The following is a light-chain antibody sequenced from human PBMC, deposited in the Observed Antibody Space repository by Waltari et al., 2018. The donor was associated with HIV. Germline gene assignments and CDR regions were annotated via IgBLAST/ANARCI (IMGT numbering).Light chain of an antibody. V-gene: IGLV1-47*01. CDR3: VAWDDTLSGPV. CDR1: SSNIGSNY. CDR2: RNG. J-gene: IGLJ2*01. Sequence: QSLLTQSPSASGTPGQRVTISCSGSSSNIGSNYVYWYQQLPGTAPKLLIYRNGQWPSGVPDRFSASKSGTSASLDISGLRSEDETDYYCVAWDDTLSGPVFGGGTKLTVL.